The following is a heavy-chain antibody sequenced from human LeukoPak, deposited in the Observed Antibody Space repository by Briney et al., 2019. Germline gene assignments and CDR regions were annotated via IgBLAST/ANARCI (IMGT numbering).Heavy chain of an antibody. CDR3: ARASSGWYGNFDY. V-gene: IGHV3-21*01. CDR1: GFTFSSYS. Sequence: GGSLRLSCAASGFTFSSYSMNWVRQAPGKGLEWVSSISSSSSYIYYADSVKGRFTISRDNAKNSLYLQMNSLRAGDTAVYYCARASSGWYGNFDYWGQGTLVTVSS. J-gene: IGHJ4*02. CDR2: ISSSSSYI. D-gene: IGHD6-19*01.